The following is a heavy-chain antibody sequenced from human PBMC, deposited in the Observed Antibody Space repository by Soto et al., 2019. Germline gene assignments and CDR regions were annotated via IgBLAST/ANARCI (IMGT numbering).Heavy chain of an antibody. V-gene: IGHV3-7*03. CDR2: IKEDGSEK. J-gene: IGHJ4*02. CDR1: GFTFSTYW. CDR3: ARDSSTIPNY. Sequence: PGGSLRLSCAASGFTFSTYWMTWVRQAPGKGLEWVANIKEDGSEKYYVDSVKGRFTISRDNAKNSLYLQMNSLRAEDTAVYYCARDSSTIPNYWGQGTLVTVSS. D-gene: IGHD2-2*01.